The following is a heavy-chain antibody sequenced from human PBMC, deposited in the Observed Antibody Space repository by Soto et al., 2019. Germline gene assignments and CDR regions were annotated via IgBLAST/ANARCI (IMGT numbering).Heavy chain of an antibody. D-gene: IGHD2-15*01. CDR1: GYPPRRYG. V-gene: IGHV1-18*01. CDR3: AKDGGREGYFGNWFDP. CDR2: ISGYNGNT. J-gene: IGHJ5*02. Sequence: ASVKVSCKASGYPPRRYGISWVRQAPGQGLEWMGWISGYNGNTNYAQKLQGRVTITTDASTTTAYMELRSLRSDDTAVYYCAKDGGREGYFGNWFDPWGQGTLVTVSS.